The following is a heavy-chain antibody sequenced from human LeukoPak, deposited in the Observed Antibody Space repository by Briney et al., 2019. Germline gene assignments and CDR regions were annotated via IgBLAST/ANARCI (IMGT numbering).Heavy chain of an antibody. CDR1: GFTFSSYA. V-gene: IGHV3-23*01. D-gene: IGHD3-10*01. CDR3: ANGGSRYYYYGMDV. CDR2: ISGSGGST. Sequence: GGSLRLSSAASGFTFSSYAMSWVRQAPGKGLEWVSAISGSGGSTYYADSVKGRFTISRDNSKNTLYLQMNSLRAEDTAVYYCANGGSRYYYYGMDVWGQGTTVTVSS. J-gene: IGHJ6*02.